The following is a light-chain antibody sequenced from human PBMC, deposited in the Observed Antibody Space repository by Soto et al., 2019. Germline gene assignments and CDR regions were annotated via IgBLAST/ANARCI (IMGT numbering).Light chain of an antibody. CDR2: AAS. V-gene: IGKV1-8*01. CDR1: QGISSY. Sequence: AIRMTQSPSSFSASTGDRVTITRRASQGISSYLAWYQQKPGKAPKLLIYAASTLQSGVPSRFSGSGSGTDFTLTISCLQSEDFATYYCQQYYSYPFTFGPGTKVDIK. J-gene: IGKJ3*01. CDR3: QQYYSYPFT.